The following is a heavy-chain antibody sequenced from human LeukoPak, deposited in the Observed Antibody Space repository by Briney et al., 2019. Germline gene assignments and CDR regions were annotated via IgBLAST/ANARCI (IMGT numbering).Heavy chain of an antibody. CDR2: IRYDGSNK. D-gene: IGHD6-13*01. CDR1: GFTFSSYG. CDR3: AKDVEQQLVIDY. V-gene: IGHV3-30*02. J-gene: IGHJ4*02. Sequence: GGSLRLSCAASGFTFSSYGMHWVRQAPGKGLEWEAFIRYDGSNKYYADSVKGRFTISRDNSKNTLYLQMNSLRAEDTAVYYCAKDVEQQLVIDYWGQGTLVTVSS.